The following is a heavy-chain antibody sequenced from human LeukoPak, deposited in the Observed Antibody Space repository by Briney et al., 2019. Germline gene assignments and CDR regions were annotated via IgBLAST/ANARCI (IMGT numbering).Heavy chain of an antibody. J-gene: IGHJ4*02. CDR2: IYYSGST. CDR1: GGSISSSSYY. CDR3: ARLRLTGTEKTFDY. D-gene: IGHD1-20*01. V-gene: IGHV4-39*01. Sequence: PSQTLSLTCTVSGGSISSSSYYWGWIRQPPGKGLEWMGSIYYSGSTYYNPSLKSRVTISVDTSKNQFSLKLSSVTAADTAVYYCARLRLTGTEKTFDYWGQGTLVTVSS.